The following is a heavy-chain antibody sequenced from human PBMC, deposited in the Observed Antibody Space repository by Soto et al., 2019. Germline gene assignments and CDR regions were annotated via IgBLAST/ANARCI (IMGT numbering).Heavy chain of an antibody. CDR3: TTYDYVGKIYAFDT. D-gene: IGHD3-16*01. CDR2: IKSKTDGGTT. CDR1: GFTFSNAW. J-gene: IGHJ3*02. V-gene: IGHV3-15*01. Sequence: GGSLRLSCAASGFTFSNAWMSWVRQAPGKGLEWVGRIKSKTDGGTTDYAAPVKGRFTISRDDSKNTLYLQMNSLKTDDTAVYYCTTYDYVGKIYAFDTLCQRTMVTVSS.